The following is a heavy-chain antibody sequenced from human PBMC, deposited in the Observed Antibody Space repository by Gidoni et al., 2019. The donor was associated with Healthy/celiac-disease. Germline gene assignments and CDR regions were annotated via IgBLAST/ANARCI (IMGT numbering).Heavy chain of an antibody. D-gene: IGHD3-22*01. CDR3: ARLRYYYDGSGSTKVGWFDP. CDR1: GSSFTSYW. J-gene: IGHJ5*02. V-gene: IGHV5-51*03. Sequence: EVQLVPSGAEVKQPGESLKISCTGSGSSFTSYWIGRVRQLPGKGLEWMGIIYPGDSDTRYSPSFQGQVTISADKSISTAYLQWSSLKASDTAMYYCARLRYYYDGSGSTKVGWFDPWGQGTLVTVSS. CDR2: IYPGDSDT.